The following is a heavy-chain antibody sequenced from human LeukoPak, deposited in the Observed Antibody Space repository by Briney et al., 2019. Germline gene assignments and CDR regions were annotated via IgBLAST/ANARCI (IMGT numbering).Heavy chain of an antibody. Sequence: SETLSLTCTVSGGSLSSYYWSWIRQPAGKGLEWIGRIYTSGSTNYNPSLKSRVTMSVDTSKNQFSLKLSSVTAADTAVYYCARERVQYYYDSSGYYNWFDPWGQGTLVTVSS. V-gene: IGHV4-4*07. CDR3: ARERVQYYYDSSGYYNWFDP. D-gene: IGHD3-22*01. CDR1: GGSLSSYY. CDR2: IYTSGST. J-gene: IGHJ5*02.